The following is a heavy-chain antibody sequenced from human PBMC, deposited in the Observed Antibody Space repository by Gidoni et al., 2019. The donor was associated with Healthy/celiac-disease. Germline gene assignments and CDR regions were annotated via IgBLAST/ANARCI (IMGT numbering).Heavy chain of an antibody. J-gene: IGHJ4*02. Sequence: EVQLVESGGGLVKPGGSLRLSCAASGFTFSSYSMNWVRQAPGKGLEWVSSISSSSSYIYYADSVKGRFTISRDNAKNSLYLQMNSLRAEDTAVYYCARDRRRAHYDFWSGSPLLFDYWGQGTLVTVSS. CDR1: GFTFSSYS. D-gene: IGHD3-3*01. V-gene: IGHV3-21*01. CDR3: ARDRRRAHYDFWSGSPLLFDY. CDR2: ISSSSSYI.